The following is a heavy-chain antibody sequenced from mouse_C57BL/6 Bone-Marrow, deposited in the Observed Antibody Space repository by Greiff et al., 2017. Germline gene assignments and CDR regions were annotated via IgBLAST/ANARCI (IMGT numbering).Heavy chain of an antibody. J-gene: IGHJ3*01. D-gene: IGHD1-1*01. CDR2: IYPRSGNT. CDR1: GYTFTSYG. CDR3: ARITTVDGFAY. V-gene: IGHV1-81*01. Sequence: QVQLKESGAELARPGASVKLSCKASGYTFTSYGISWVKQRTGQGLEWIGEIYPRSGNTYYNEKFKGKATLTADKSSSTAYMELRSLTSEDSAVYFCARITTVDGFAYWGQGTLVTVSA.